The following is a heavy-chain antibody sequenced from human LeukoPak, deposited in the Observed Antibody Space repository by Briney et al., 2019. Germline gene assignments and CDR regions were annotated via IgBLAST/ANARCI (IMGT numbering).Heavy chain of an antibody. CDR1: GFTFRSSA. D-gene: IGHD5-18*01. CDR3: AKLSGNSDPGLRMDV. Sequence: GGSLRLSCAASGFTFRSSAMTWVRQAPGKGLEWVANCNYNADLAYYGDSVKGRFSISRDNSKNTLYLQMSSLRAEDTAVYYCAKLSGNSDPGLRMDVWGQGTTVTVSS. V-gene: IGHV3-23*01. CDR2: CNYNADLA. J-gene: IGHJ6*02.